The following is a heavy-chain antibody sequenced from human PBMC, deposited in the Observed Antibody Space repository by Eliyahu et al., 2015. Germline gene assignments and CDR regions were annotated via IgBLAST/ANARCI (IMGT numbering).Heavy chain of an antibody. CDR2: ISGSGGST. J-gene: IGHJ4*02. Sequence: EVQLLESGGGLVQPGGSLRLSWAAXGFPFSSXAMSXVRQAPGKGLGWVSAISGSGGSTYYADSVKGRFTISRDNSKNTLYLQMNSLRAEDTAVYYCAKAPHGGDFWSGYSPGLFDYWGQGTLVTVSS. CDR1: GFPFSSXA. V-gene: IGHV3-23*01. CDR3: AKAPHGGDFWSGYSPGLFDY. D-gene: IGHD3-3*01.